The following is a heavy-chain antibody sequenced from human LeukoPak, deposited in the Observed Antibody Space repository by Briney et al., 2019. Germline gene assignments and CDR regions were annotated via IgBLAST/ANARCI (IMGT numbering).Heavy chain of an antibody. CDR1: GYTFTDYY. Sequence: ASVKVSCKTSGYTFTDYYIHWVRQAPGQGLEWMGWINPNSGETNSAQKFQGRVIMTGDTSISTAYMELRRVTSDDTAVHYCARDRDYSNTERGFDYWGQGTLVTVSS. D-gene: IGHD4-11*01. J-gene: IGHJ4*02. CDR3: ARDRDYSNTERGFDY. CDR2: INPNSGET. V-gene: IGHV1-2*02.